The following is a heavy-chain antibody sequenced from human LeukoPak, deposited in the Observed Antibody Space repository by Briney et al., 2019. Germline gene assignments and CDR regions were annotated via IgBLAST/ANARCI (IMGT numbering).Heavy chain of an antibody. V-gene: IGHV3-9*01. J-gene: IGHJ4*02. Sequence: GGSLRLSCAASGFTFDDYAMHWVRQAPVKGLEWVSGLSWNSGSIDYADSVKGRFTISRDNAKNSLYLQMNSLRAEGTALYYCAKDKRPLLGAPFDYWGQGTLVTVSS. D-gene: IGHD3-16*01. CDR3: AKDKRPLLGAPFDY. CDR1: GFTFDDYA. CDR2: LSWNSGSI.